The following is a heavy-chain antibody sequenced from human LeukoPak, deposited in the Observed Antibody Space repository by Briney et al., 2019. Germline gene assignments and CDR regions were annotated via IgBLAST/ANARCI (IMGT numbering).Heavy chain of an antibody. CDR1: RSTFSSLD. Sequence: GGSLRLSCAASRSTFSSLDFNWVRQAPGEGLEWVASISWDASYMFYADSVRGRFTISRDNAKNSLYLQMNGLRAEDTAVYYCGMRGLTFDWGQGTLVTVSS. CDR3: GMRGLTFD. V-gene: IGHV3-21*01. D-gene: IGHD5-12*01. CDR2: ISWDASYM. J-gene: IGHJ4*02.